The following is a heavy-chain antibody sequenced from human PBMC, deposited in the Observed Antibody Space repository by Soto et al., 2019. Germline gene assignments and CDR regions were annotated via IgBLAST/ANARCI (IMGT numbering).Heavy chain of an antibody. CDR1: GYTFTGYY. CDR2: INANSGNT. D-gene: IGHD5-18*01. V-gene: IGHV1-18*04. J-gene: IGHJ4*02. CDR3: ARDNSYNDY. Sequence: ASVKVSCKASGYTFTGYYMHWVRQAPGQGLEWMGWINANSGNTNYAQKLQGRVTMTRDTSTSTAYMELRSLRSDDTAVYYCARDNSYNDYWGQGTLVTVSS.